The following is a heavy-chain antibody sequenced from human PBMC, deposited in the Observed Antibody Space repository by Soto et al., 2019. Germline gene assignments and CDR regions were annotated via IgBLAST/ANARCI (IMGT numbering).Heavy chain of an antibody. V-gene: IGHV3-7*03. CDR1: GFTFSTYW. J-gene: IGHJ4*02. D-gene: IGHD1-26*01. CDR2: IDPDGSQK. Sequence: EVQLVDSGGDLVQPGGSLRLSCAASGFTFSTYWMSWVRQAPGKGLEWVANIDPDGSQKYYVDSVKGRFTISRDNAKNSLYLQMHSLRAEDTAVYYCARDMGPSGAYGYWGQGTLVTVSS. CDR3: ARDMGPSGAYGY.